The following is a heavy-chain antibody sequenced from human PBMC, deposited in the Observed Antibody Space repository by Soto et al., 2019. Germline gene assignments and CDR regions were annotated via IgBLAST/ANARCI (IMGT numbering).Heavy chain of an antibody. CDR2: IYWDDDK. Sequence: QITLKESGPTLVKPTQTLTLTCTFSGFSLSTSGVGVAWIRQPPGKALEWLALIYWDDDKRSRPSLESRLPIPKDTPKNQLVLTMTNMDSVDTATYYCAYLPCSGGSCYWFSFSGMDVWGQGTTVTVSS. J-gene: IGHJ6*02. V-gene: IGHV2-5*02. CDR3: AYLPCSGGSCYWFSFSGMDV. CDR1: GFSLSTSGVG. D-gene: IGHD2-15*01.